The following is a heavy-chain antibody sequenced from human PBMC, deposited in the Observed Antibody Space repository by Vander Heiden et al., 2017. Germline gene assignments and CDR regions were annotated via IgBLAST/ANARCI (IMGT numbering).Heavy chain of an antibody. CDR2: ITWNSGSI. CDR1: GFTFDGYF. J-gene: IGHJ6*02. D-gene: IGHD1-1*01. CDR3: AKDMRGNSYYGMDV. V-gene: IGHV3-9*01. Sequence: EVQLVESGGGLVQPGRSLRLSCAASGFTFDGYFMNLVRQAPGKGLEGVSGITWNSGSIAYADSVKGRFTISRDNAKNSLYLQMNSLRVEDTAVYYCAKDMRGNSYYGMDVWGQGTTVTVS.